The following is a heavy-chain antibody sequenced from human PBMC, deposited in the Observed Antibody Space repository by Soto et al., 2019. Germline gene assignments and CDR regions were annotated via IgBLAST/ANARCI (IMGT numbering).Heavy chain of an antibody. Sequence: EVQLVESGGGLVQPGGSLRLSCAASGFTFSNYWMHWVRQAPGKGPVWVSRINTDGSTTNYAESVKGRFTISRDNAKNTLYLQTNSLGAEDTAVYACARDLVGYASHWGQGTLVTVSS. D-gene: IGHD2-8*02. CDR1: GFTFSNYW. V-gene: IGHV3-74*01. CDR3: ARDLVGYASH. J-gene: IGHJ4*02. CDR2: INTDGSTT.